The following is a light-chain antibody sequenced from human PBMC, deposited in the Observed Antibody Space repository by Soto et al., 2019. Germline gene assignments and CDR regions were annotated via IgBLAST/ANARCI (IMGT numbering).Light chain of an antibody. V-gene: IGKV1-17*03. J-gene: IGKJ1*01. CDR2: AAS. CDR3: LQHNAYPWT. CDR1: QDISDY. Sequence: DIQMTQSPSSVSASLGDRVTITCRASQDISDYLAWFQQKLGKVPKRLIYAASNLQSGVPSRFSGSGSGTEFTLTISRLQPEDFATYYCLQHNAYPWTFGQGTKVDIK.